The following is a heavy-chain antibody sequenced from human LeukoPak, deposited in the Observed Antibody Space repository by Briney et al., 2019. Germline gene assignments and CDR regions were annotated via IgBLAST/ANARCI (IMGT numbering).Heavy chain of an antibody. CDR3: ASLGNYYYYGMDV. J-gene: IGHJ6*02. CDR2: IYYSGST. Sequence: SETLSLTCTVSGGSISSYYWSWIRQPPGKGLEWIGSIYYSGSTYCNPSLTSRVTISVDTSKNQFSLKLSSVTAADTAVYYCASLGNYYYYGMDVWGQGTTVTVSS. V-gene: IGHV4-59*04. CDR1: GGSISSYY.